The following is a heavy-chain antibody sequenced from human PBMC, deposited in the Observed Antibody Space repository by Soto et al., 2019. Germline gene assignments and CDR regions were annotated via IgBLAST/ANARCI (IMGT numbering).Heavy chain of an antibody. Sequence: QVQLVASGGGVVQPGRSLRLSCAASGFTFSSYAMHWVRQAPGKGLEWVAVISYDGSNKYYADSVKGRFTISRDNSKNTLYLQMNSLRAEDTAVYYCARDRTHGGYDSVLGYWGQGTLVTVSS. V-gene: IGHV3-30-3*01. CDR1: GFTFSSYA. CDR3: ARDRTHGGYDSVLGY. CDR2: ISYDGSNK. D-gene: IGHD5-12*01. J-gene: IGHJ4*02.